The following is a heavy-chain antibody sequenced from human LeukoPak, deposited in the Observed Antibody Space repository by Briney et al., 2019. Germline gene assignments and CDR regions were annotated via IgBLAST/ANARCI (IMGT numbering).Heavy chain of an antibody. V-gene: IGHV1-3*01. CDR3: ARNVGSGSYSLGYFDY. CDR1: GYTFTSYA. J-gene: IGHJ4*02. Sequence: ASVKVSCKASGYTFTSYAMHWVRLAPGQRLEWMGWINAGNGNTKYSQKFQGRVTITRDTSASTAYMELSSLRSEDTAVYYCARNVGSGSYSLGYFDYWGQGTLVTVSS. D-gene: IGHD3-10*01. CDR2: INAGNGNT.